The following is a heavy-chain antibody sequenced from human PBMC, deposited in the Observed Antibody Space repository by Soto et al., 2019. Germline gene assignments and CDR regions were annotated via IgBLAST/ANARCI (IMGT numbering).Heavy chain of an antibody. J-gene: IGHJ4*02. CDR3: ARIGAYNYFDF. D-gene: IGHD1-1*01. Sequence: GGSLRLSCTASGFTFSSYEMNWVRQAPGKGLEWVSYISSSGNVIFYTDSVKGRFTIPRDNAKNSLYLHMNSLRAEDTAVYYCARIGAYNYFDFWGQGTPVTVSS. CDR1: GFTFSSYE. CDR2: ISSSGNVI. V-gene: IGHV3-48*03.